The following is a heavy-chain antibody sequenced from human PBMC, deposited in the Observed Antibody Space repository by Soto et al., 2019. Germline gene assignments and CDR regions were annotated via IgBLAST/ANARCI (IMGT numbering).Heavy chain of an antibody. CDR2: ISSSSSYI. D-gene: IGHD7-27*01. CDR3: ARGLKNRGGDGYDY. J-gene: IGHJ4*02. Sequence: EVQLVESGGGLVKPGGSLRLSCAASGFTFSSYSMNWVRQAPGKGLEWVSSISSSSSYIYYADSVKGRFTISRDNAKNSLYLQMNSLRAEDTAVYYCARGLKNRGGDGYDYWGQGTLVTVSS. CDR1: GFTFSSYS. V-gene: IGHV3-21*01.